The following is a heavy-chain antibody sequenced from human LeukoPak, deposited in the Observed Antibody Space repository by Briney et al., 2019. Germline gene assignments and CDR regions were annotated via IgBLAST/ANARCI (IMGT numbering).Heavy chain of an antibody. V-gene: IGHV3-21*06. J-gene: IGHJ4*02. Sequence: GGSLRLSCAASGFTFSSYAMNWVRQAPGKGLEWVSSISRNSRYIYYADSMRGRFTISRDNAKNSLYLQMNSLKPEDTAVYYCARVAEAAAFDSWGQGTLVTVSS. CDR1: GFTFSSYA. D-gene: IGHD6-13*01. CDR3: ARVAEAAAFDS. CDR2: ISRNSRYI.